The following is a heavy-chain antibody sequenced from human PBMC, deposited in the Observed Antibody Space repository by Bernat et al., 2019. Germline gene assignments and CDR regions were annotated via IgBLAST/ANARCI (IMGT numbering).Heavy chain of an antibody. V-gene: IGHV3-48*01. J-gene: IGHJ5*02. CDR1: GFTFSSYS. D-gene: IGHD2-2*01. Sequence: EVQLVESGGGLVQPGGSLRLSCAASGFTFSSYSMNWVRQAPGKGLEWLSYISSSSNTIYYADSMKGRFTISRDNAKNSLYLQMNSLRAEDTAVYYCARDASGCSSTSCSLGWFDPWGQGTLVTVSS. CDR2: ISSSSNTI. CDR3: ARDASGCSSTSCSLGWFDP.